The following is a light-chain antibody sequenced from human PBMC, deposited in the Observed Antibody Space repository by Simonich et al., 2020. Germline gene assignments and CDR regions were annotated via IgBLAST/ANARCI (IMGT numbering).Light chain of an antibody. CDR2: DVS. V-gene: IGLV2-14*01. Sequence: QSALTQPASVSGSPGQSITISCTGTSSDVGGYNYVSWYQQHPGKAPKLMSYDVSTRPAGVSNRFSGSKSGNTASLTISGLQAEDEADYYCSSYTSSSTWVFGGGTKLTVL. J-gene: IGLJ3*02. CDR3: SSYTSSSTWV. CDR1: SSDVGGYNY.